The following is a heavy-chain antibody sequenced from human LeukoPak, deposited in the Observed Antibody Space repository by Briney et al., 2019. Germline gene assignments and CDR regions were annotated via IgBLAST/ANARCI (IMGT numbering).Heavy chain of an antibody. J-gene: IGHJ3*02. CDR3: ARLGYYYDSSGYLDAFDI. V-gene: IGHV3-21*01. CDR1: GFTFSSYS. D-gene: IGHD3-22*01. CDR2: ISSSSSYI. Sequence: SGGSLRLSCAASGFTFSSYSMNWVRQAPGKGLEWVSSISSSSSYIYYADSLKGRFTISRDNAKNSLYLQMNSLKAEDTAVYYCARLGYYYDSSGYLDAFDIWGQGTMVTVSS.